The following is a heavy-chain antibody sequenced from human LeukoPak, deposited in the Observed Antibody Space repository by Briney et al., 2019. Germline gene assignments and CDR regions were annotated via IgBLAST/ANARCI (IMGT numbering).Heavy chain of an antibody. D-gene: IGHD3-22*01. CDR2: ISAYNGNT. J-gene: IGHJ3*02. V-gene: IGHV1-18*01. CDR3: ARVLYDSSGYSGAFDI. Sequence: KPGASVKVSCKASGYTFTSYGISWVRQAPGQGLEWMGWISAYNGNTNYAQKLQGRVTMATDTSTSTAYMELRSLRSDDTAVYYCARVLYDSSGYSGAFDIWGQGTMVTVSS. CDR1: GYTFTSYG.